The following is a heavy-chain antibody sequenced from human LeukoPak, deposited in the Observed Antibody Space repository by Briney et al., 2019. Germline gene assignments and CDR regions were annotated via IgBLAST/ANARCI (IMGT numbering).Heavy chain of an antibody. J-gene: IGHJ4*02. D-gene: IGHD6-13*01. Sequence: SETLSLTCTVSGGSISSDYWSWIRQPPGKGLEWIGYISYSGSTNYNPSLKSRVTMSVDTSKNQSSVRLSSVTAADTAVYYCARGSSSWPARFDYWGQGTLVTVSS. V-gene: IGHV4-59*01. CDR3: ARGSSSWPARFDY. CDR2: ISYSGST. CDR1: GGSISSDY.